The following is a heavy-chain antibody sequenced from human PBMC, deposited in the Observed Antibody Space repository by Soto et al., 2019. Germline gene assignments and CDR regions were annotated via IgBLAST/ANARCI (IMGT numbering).Heavy chain of an antibody. D-gene: IGHD4-17*01. V-gene: IGHV4-39*01. CDR3: ARTVYGDVPFDY. CDR2: IYYSGST. J-gene: IGHJ4*02. CDR1: GGXISSSSYY. Sequence: SETLXLTCTVSGGXISSSSYYWGXIRQPPGKGLEWIGSIYYSGSTYYNPSLKSRVTISVDTSKNQFSLKLSSVTAADTSVYYCARTVYGDVPFDYWGQGTLVTXSS.